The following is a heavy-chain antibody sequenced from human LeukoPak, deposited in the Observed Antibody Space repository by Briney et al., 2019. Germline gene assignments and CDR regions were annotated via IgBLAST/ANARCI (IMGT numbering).Heavy chain of an antibody. Sequence: PGGSLRLSCAASGFTFSSYAMSWVRQAPGKGLEWVSAISGSGGSTYYADSVKGRFTISRDNSKNTLYLQMNSLRAEDTAVYYCAKNNYHYDILTGLDYWGQGTLVTVPS. CDR2: ISGSGGST. J-gene: IGHJ4*02. CDR3: AKNNYHYDILTGLDY. V-gene: IGHV3-23*01. D-gene: IGHD3-9*01. CDR1: GFTFSSYA.